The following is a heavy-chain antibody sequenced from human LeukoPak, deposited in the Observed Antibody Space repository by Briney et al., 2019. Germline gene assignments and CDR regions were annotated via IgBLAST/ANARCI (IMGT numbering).Heavy chain of an antibody. CDR3: ARGRRGIAAVERAKRNWFDP. CDR1: GGSFSGYY. V-gene: IGHV4-34*01. Sequence: SETLSLTCAVYGGSFSGYYWSWISQPPGKGLEWIGEINHSGSTNYNPSLKSRVTISVDTSKNQFSLKLSSVTAADTAVYYCARGRRGIAAVERAKRNWFDPWGQGTLVTVSS. J-gene: IGHJ5*02. CDR2: INHSGST. D-gene: IGHD6-25*01.